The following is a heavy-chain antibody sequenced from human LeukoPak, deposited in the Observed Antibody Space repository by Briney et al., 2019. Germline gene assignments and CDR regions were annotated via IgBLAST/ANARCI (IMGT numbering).Heavy chain of an antibody. V-gene: IGHV4-59*08. CDR1: GGSISSYY. CDR2: IYYSGST. Sequence: SETLSLTCTASGGSISSYYWSWIRQPPGKGPEWLGYIYYSGSTNYNPSLKSRVTISVDTSKNQFSLKLSSVTAADTAVYYCARLGSGYGGFDYWGQGTLVTVSS. J-gene: IGHJ4*02. D-gene: IGHD3-10*01. CDR3: ARLGSGYGGFDY.